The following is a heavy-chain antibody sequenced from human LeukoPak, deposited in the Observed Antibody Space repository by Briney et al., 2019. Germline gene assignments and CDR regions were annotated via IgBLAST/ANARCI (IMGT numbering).Heavy chain of an antibody. D-gene: IGHD6-13*01. CDR2: INNDGSSI. J-gene: IGHJ5*02. CDR3: ARDQSSSWYVAWFDP. V-gene: IGHV3-74*01. CDR1: GFTFSSYW. Sequence: GGALRLSCAASGFTFSSYWMHWVRQAPGKGLVWVSRINNDGSSISYADSVKGRFTISRDNAKNTLYLQMNSLRVEDTAVYYCARDQSSSWYVAWFDPWGQGTLVTVSS.